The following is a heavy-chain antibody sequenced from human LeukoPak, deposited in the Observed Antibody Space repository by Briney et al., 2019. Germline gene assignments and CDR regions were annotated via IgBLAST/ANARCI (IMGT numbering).Heavy chain of an antibody. CDR1: GLTFSDYY. CDR3: ARAEERGVYDY. D-gene: IGHD6-13*01. V-gene: IGHV3-11*01. J-gene: IGHJ4*02. CDR2: ISSSGSTI. Sequence: GGSLRLSCAASGLTFSDYYMSWIRQAPGKGLEWVSYISSSGSTIYYADSVKGRFTISRDNSKNTLYLQMNSLRAEDTAVYYCARAEERGVYDYWGQGTLVTVSS.